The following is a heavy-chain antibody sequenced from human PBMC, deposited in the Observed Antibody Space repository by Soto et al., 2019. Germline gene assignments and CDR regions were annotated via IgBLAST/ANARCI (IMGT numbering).Heavy chain of an antibody. CDR2: IYSGGST. CDR1: GFTVSIND. V-gene: IGHV3-53*01. J-gene: IGHJ3*02. D-gene: IGHD6-25*01. Sequence: GVLRLSCSASGFTVSINDMSWVLQAPGKGLDWVSVIYSGGSTYYADSVKGRFTISRDNSKNTLYLQMNSLRAEDTAVYYCARDLGSARAFDIWGQGTMVTVSS. CDR3: ARDLGSARAFDI.